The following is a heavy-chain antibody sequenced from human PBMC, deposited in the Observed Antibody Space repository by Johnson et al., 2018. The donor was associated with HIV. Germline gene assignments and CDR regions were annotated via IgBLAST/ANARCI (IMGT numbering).Heavy chain of an antibody. CDR2: ISYDGIKT. CDR1: RIIFSHYG. J-gene: IGHJ3*01. Sequence: QMQLVESGGGVVQPGRSLRLSCTVSRIIFSHYGMHWVRQAPGKGLEWVALISYDGIKTYYVDSVKARFTISRDDARNTLYLQMNSLRVEDTALYYCARLLARGGAATGTGDAFDLWGQGTMVTVSS. V-gene: IGHV3-30*03. CDR3: ARLLARGGAATGTGDAFDL. D-gene: IGHD6-13*01.